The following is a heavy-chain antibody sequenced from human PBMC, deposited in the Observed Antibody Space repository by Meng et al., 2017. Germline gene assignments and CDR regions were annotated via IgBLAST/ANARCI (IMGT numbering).Heavy chain of an antibody. D-gene: IGHD3-9*01. CDR1: GFYFSNAW. CDR3: TWDDKAVSDY. J-gene: IGHJ4*02. CDR2: IKSNTDGGTA. V-gene: IGHV3-15*01. Sequence: EVDLVESGGDLVKPGWALRLSCAAFGFYFSNAWMSWGRQAPGKGLEWVGRIKSNTDGGTAEYAAPVTGRFTISRDDSKSTLYLQMSGLRIDDTGVYYCTWDDKAVSDYWGQGTLVTVSS.